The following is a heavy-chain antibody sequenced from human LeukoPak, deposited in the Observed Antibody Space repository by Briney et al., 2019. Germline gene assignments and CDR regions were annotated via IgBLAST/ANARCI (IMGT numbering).Heavy chain of an antibody. D-gene: IGHD1-26*01. V-gene: IGHV3-7*01. Sequence: GGSLRLSCAASGFTFSSYWMSWVRQAPGQGLEWVANINQNGSDKYYVDSVKGRFTISRDNAKNSLYLQMNSLRAEDTAVYYCARGGASYYCYYMDVWGKGTTVTVSS. CDR1: GFTFSSYW. CDR3: ARGGASYYCYYMDV. J-gene: IGHJ6*03. CDR2: INQNGSDK.